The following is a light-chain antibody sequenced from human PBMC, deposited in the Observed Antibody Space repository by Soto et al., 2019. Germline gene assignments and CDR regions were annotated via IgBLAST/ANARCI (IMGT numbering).Light chain of an antibody. CDR2: SAS. CDR3: LQIHSYPVT. V-gene: IGKV1-9*01. Sequence: DIQLTQSPAFLSTSVGDKVTITCRASQDISSHLAWYQQKPGKAPNLLVYSASTLQRGVPSRFSGSGSETAFTLTISSLQPEDFAAYFCLQIHSYPVTFGGGKKVEIE. CDR1: QDISSH. J-gene: IGKJ4*01.